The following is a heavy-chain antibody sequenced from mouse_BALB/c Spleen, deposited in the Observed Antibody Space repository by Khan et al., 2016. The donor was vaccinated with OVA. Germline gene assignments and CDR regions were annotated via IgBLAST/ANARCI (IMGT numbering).Heavy chain of an antibody. Sequence: QIQLVQSGPELKKPGETVRISCKASGYTFTTAGIQWVQKMPGKGLKWIGWINTHSGVPKYAEDFKGRFAFSLEISVSTTYLQITNLKNEDTATCSCAGGGAAYYRDDGGAMEYWGQGTSVTVSS. CDR3: AGGGAAYYRDDGGAMEY. J-gene: IGHJ4*01. V-gene: IGHV9-4*02. CDR1: GYTFTTAG. CDR2: INTHSGVP. D-gene: IGHD2-14*01.